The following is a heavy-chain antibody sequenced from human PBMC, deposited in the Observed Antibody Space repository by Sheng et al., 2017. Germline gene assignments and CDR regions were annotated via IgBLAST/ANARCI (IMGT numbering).Heavy chain of an antibody. CDR3: TRAWRDSWYDPQAFDI. V-gene: IGHV3-21*01. J-gene: IGHJ3*02. CDR1: GITFNSYT. D-gene: IGHD6-13*01. Sequence: EVQLVESGGGLVKPGGSLRLSCAASGITFNSYTMNWVRQAPGKGLEWVSSISNSGSYVYYADSVKGRFTTSRDNAKNSLFLEMNSLRAEDTALYYCTRAWRDSWYDPQAFDIWGQGTMVTVSS. CDR2: ISNSGSYV.